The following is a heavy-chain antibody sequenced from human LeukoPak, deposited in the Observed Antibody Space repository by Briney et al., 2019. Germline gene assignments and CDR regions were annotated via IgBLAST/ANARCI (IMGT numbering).Heavy chain of an antibody. CDR3: AKKWEQRLPYFDS. J-gene: IGHJ4*02. D-gene: IGHD6-25*01. V-gene: IGHV3-23*05. CDR1: GFTINSYA. CDR2: LGPTGINT. Sequence: GGSLRLSCAASGFTINSYAMSWVRQAPGKGLEWVSGLGPTGINTYFADSVKGRFTMSRDNSKNTLYLQMNSLRAEDTAVYYCAKKWEQRLPYFDSWGQGTLVTVSS.